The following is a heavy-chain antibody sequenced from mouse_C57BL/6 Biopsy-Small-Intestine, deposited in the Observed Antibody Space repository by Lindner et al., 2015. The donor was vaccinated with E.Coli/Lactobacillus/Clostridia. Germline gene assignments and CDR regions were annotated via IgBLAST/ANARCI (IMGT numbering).Heavy chain of an antibody. CDR2: IYSGDGDT. Sequence: VQLQESGPELVKPGASVKISCKASGYAFSSSWMNWVKQRPGKGLEWIGRIYSGDGDTNYNGKFKGKATLTADKSSSTAYMQLSSLTSEDSAVYFCARRGYGSSSIGYFDVWGTGTTVTVSS. CDR1: GYAFSSSW. CDR3: ARRGYGSSSIGYFDV. V-gene: IGHV1-82*01. J-gene: IGHJ1*03. D-gene: IGHD1-1*01.